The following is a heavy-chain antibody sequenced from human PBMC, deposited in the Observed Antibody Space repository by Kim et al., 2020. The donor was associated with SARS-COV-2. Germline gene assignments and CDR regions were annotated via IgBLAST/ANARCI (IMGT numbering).Heavy chain of an antibody. CDR1: GLIFSDHY. Sequence: GGSLRLSCTASGLIFSDHYIDWVRQAPGKGLDWVGRMRYKANSYTKEYAASVKGRFTRYRDDSQDSVYLQMNSLKTEDTDVYYCARDLQTVPASYWGQGTLVTVSS. J-gene: IGHJ4*02. D-gene: IGHD2-2*01. V-gene: IGHV3-72*01. CDR3: ARDLQTVPASY. CDR2: MRYKANSYTK.